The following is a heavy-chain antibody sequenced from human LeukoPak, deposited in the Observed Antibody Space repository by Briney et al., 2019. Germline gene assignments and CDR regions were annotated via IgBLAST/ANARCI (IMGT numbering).Heavy chain of an antibody. CDR3: ARFSSDTSGWYDFPY. CDR2: INTNTGNP. D-gene: IGHD6-19*01. J-gene: IGHJ4*02. CDR1: GYTFTRNA. V-gene: IGHV7-4-1*02. Sequence: GASVKVSCKASGYTFTRNAINWVRQAPGQGLEGMRWINTNTGNPTYAQGFTGRFVFSLDTSVSTAYLQISTLKAEDTAVYYCARFSSDTSGWYDFPYWGQGTLVTVSS.